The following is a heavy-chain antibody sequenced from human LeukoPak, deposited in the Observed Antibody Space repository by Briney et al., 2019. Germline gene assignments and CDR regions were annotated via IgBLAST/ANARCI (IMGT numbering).Heavy chain of an antibody. Sequence: GGSLRLSCAASGFTFSSYAMSWVRQAPGKGLEWVSAISGSGGSTYYADSVKGRFTISRDNSKNTLYLQMNSLRAEDTAVYYCAKGTTTIFGVVTHFDYWGQGTLVTVSS. D-gene: IGHD3-3*01. CDR1: GFTFSSYA. CDR2: ISGSGGST. CDR3: AKGTTTIFGVVTHFDY. V-gene: IGHV3-23*01. J-gene: IGHJ4*02.